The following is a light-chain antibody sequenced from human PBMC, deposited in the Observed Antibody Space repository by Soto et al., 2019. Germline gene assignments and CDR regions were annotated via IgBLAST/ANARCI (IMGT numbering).Light chain of an antibody. CDR3: SSYTSSSIFV. CDR1: SSDVGAYNY. CDR2: EVS. V-gene: IGLV2-14*01. Sequence: QSALTQPASVSGSPGQSITISCTGTSSDVGAYNYVSWYQQHPGKAPKVMIYEVSNRPSGVSNRFSGSKSGNTASLTISGRQAEDEADYYCSSYTSSSIFVFGTGTKVTVL. J-gene: IGLJ1*01.